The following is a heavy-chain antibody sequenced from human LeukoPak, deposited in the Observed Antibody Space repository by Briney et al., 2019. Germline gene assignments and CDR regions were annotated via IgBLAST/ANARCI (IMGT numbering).Heavy chain of an antibody. D-gene: IGHD3-22*01. J-gene: IGHJ5*02. CDR1: GYTFTGYH. CDR3: ARAWSYYDSPNWFDP. CDR2: INPNSGDT. Sequence: ASVKVSCKASGYTFTGYHMHWVRQAPGQGLEWMGRINPNSGDTNYAQKFQGRVTMTRDTSTSTAYMELRSLRSDDTAVYYCARAWSYYDSPNWFDPWGQGTLVTVSS. V-gene: IGHV1-2*06.